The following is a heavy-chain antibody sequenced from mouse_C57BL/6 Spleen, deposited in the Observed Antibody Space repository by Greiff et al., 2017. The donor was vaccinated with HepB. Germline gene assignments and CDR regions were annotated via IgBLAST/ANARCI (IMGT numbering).Heavy chain of an antibody. CDR3: ARGGDGYYADY. V-gene: IGHV1-82*01. Sequence: QVQLQQSGPELVKPGASVKISCKASGYAFSSSWMNWVKQRPGKGLEWIGRIYPGDGDTNYNGKFKGKATLTADKSSSTAYMQLSSLTSEDSAVYFCARGGDGYYADYWGQGTTLTVSS. J-gene: IGHJ2*01. CDR1: GYAFSSSW. CDR2: IYPGDGDT. D-gene: IGHD2-3*01.